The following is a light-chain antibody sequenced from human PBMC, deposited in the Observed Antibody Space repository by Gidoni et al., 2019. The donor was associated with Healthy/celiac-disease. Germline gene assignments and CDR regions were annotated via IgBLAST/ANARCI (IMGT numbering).Light chain of an antibody. J-gene: IGLJ2*01. Sequence: QSVLTQPPSASGTPGQRVTISCSGSSSNIGSNYVYWYQQLPGTAPKLLIYRNNQRPSGVPGRFSGSKSGTSASLAISGLRSEDEADYHCAAWDDSLSGRVVFGGGTKLTVL. CDR2: RNN. CDR3: AAWDDSLSGRVV. CDR1: SSNIGSNY. V-gene: IGLV1-47*01.